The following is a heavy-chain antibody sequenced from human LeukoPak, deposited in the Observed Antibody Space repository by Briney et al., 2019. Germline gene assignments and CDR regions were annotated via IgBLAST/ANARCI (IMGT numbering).Heavy chain of an antibody. D-gene: IGHD3-9*01. J-gene: IGHJ4*02. CDR3: ASGGTITIFWI. CDR1: GGTFSSYA. CDR2: IIPIFGTA. Sequence: ASVEVSCKASGGTFSSYAISWVRQAPGQGLEWMGGIIPIFGTANYAQKFQGRVTITADKSTSTAYMELSSLRSEDTAVYYCASGGTITIFWIWGQGTLVTVSS. V-gene: IGHV1-69*06.